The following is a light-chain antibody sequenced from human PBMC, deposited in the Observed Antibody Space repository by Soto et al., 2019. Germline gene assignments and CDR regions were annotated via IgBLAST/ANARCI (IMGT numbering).Light chain of an antibody. Sequence: EIVLTQSPGTLSLSPGERATLSCRASQSVSSSYLAWYQQKPGQAPRLLIYGASSRATGIPDRFSGSGSGTDFTLTISRLEPEDFAVYYCQQGRGTFGQGTKVEVK. J-gene: IGKJ1*01. CDR1: QSVSSSY. CDR2: GAS. CDR3: QQGRGT. V-gene: IGKV3-20*01.